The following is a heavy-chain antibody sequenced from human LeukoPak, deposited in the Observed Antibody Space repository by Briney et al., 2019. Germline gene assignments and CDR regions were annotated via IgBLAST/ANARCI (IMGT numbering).Heavy chain of an antibody. V-gene: IGHV1-2*02. CDR1: GYTFNDYY. D-gene: IGHD2-2*02. J-gene: IGHJ5*02. Sequence: ASVKVSCKASGYTFNDYYIHWVRQAPGQGLEWMGWINPNSGGTNYAQKFQGRVTMTRDTSINTAYMELSRLRSDDTAVYYCARSLYERNWFDPWGQGTLVTVSS. CDR3: ARSLYERNWFDP. CDR2: INPNSGGT.